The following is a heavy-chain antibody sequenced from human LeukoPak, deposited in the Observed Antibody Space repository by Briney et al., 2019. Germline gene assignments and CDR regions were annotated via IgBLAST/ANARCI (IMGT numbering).Heavy chain of an antibody. V-gene: IGHV3-30*02. J-gene: IGHJ6*04. Sequence: GGSLRLSCAASGFTLSTSGTHWVRQAPGKGLEWVGFIRYDGAKKYYADSVKGRFTISRDNSKNTLYLQMNSLRAEDTAVYYCAELGITMIGGAWGKGTTVTISS. CDR1: GFTLSTSG. D-gene: IGHD3-10*02. CDR3: AELGITMIGGA. CDR2: IRYDGAKK.